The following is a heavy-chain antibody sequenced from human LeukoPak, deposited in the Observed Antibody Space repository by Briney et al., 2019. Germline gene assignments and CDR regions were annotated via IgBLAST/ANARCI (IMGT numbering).Heavy chain of an antibody. CDR1: GGSISTSSYY. Sequence: SETLSLTCTVSGGSISTSSYYWGWIRQPPGKGLQWIGSIYYNGSTYYNPSLKSRVIISVDTSKNQFSLKLSSVTAADTAVYYCARGNGYSGYYYYYYMDVWGKGTTVTISS. CDR2: IYYNGST. D-gene: IGHD5-12*01. V-gene: IGHV4-39*01. J-gene: IGHJ6*03. CDR3: ARGNGYSGYYYYYYMDV.